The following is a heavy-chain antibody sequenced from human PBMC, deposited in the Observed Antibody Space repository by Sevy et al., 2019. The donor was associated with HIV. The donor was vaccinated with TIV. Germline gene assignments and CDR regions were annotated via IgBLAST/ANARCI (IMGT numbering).Heavy chain of an antibody. D-gene: IGHD1-26*01. Sequence: SETLSLTCTVSGGSISSYYWSWIRQPPGKGLEWIGYIYYSGSTNYNPSLKSRVTISVDTSKNQFSLKLSSVTAAETAVYYCAREGATPPQYYFDYWGQGTLVTVSS. V-gene: IGHV4-59*01. CDR2: IYYSGST. CDR3: AREGATPPQYYFDY. CDR1: GGSISSYY. J-gene: IGHJ4*02.